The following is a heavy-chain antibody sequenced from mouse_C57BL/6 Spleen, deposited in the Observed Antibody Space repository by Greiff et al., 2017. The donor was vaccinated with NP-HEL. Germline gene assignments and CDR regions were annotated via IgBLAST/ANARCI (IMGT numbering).Heavy chain of an antibody. CDR1: GYTFTSYW. CDR3: ARYDSYWYFDV. CDR2: IHPNSGST. J-gene: IGHJ1*03. V-gene: IGHV1-64*01. Sequence: QVQLQQPGAELVKPGASVKLSCKASGYTFTSYWMHWVKQRPGQGLEWIGMIHPNSGSTNYNEKFKSKATLTVDKASSTAYMQLSSLTSEDSAVYYCARYDSYWYFDVWGTGTTVTVSS. D-gene: IGHD2-4*01.